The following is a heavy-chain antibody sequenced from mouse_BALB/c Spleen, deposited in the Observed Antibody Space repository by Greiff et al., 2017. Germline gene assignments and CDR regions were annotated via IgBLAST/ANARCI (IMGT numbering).Heavy chain of an antibody. D-gene: IGHD1-1*01. CDR3: ARGGYGSSYWFAY. Sequence: QVQLKESGAELVRPGSSVKISCKASGYAFSSYWMNWVKQRPGQGLEWIGQIYPGDGDTNYNGKFKGKATLTADKSSSTAYMQLKSLTSEDSAVYYCARGGYGSSYWFAYWGQGTLVTVSA. CDR2: IYPGDGDT. CDR1: GYAFSSYW. J-gene: IGHJ3*01. V-gene: IGHV1-80*01.